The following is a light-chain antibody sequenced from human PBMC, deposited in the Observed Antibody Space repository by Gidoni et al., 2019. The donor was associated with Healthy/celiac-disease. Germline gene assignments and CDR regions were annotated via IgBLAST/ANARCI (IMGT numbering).Light chain of an antibody. J-gene: IGKJ1*01. CDR1: QSVSSN. CDR3: QQYNNWPPWT. V-gene: IGKV3-15*01. Sequence: EIVMTHSPATLSVSPGERATLSCRARQSVSSNLAWYQQKPGQAPRLLIYGASTRATGIPARFSGSGSGTEFTLTISSMQSEDFAVDYCQQYNNWPPWTFGQGTKVEIK. CDR2: GAS.